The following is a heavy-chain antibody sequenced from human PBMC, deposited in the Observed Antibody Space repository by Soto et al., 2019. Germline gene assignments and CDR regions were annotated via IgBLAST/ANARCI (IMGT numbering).Heavy chain of an antibody. D-gene: IGHD3-3*01. V-gene: IGHV1-2*04. J-gene: IGHJ3*02. CDR1: GYTFTGYY. Sequence: GASVKVSCKASGYTFTGYYMHWVRQAPGQGLEWMGWINPNSGGTNYAQKIQGWVTMTRDTSISTAYMELSRLRSDDTAVYYCVRGLRFLEWLHAFDIWGQGTMVTVSS. CDR2: INPNSGGT. CDR3: VRGLRFLEWLHAFDI.